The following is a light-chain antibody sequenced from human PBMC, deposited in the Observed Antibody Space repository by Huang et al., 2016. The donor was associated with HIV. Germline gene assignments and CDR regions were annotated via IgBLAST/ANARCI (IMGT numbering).Light chain of an antibody. Sequence: DVVLTQSPLSLPVTLGQPASISCRSGQSLVYSDGDTSLNWFQQRPGQSPRRLIYKVAKRDSGVPDRFSGSGSGTDFTLKISRVEADDVGVYYCMQGIHRPYTFGQGTKLEIK. CDR3: MQGIHRPYT. CDR2: KVA. J-gene: IGKJ2*01. CDR1: QSLVYSDGDTS. V-gene: IGKV2-30*01.